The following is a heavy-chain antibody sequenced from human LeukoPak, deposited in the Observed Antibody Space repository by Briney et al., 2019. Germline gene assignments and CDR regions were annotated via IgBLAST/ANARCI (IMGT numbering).Heavy chain of an antibody. CDR1: GGSISNSY. J-gene: IGHJ6*02. V-gene: IGHV4-59*01. Sequence: PSETLSLTCTVSGGSISNSYWNWIRQTPGKGLEWIAYIYYIGSTNYNPSLQSRVTISIDTSKNQFSLRLSSVTAADTAVYYCARATDFNNSYGMDVWGQGATVTVSS. D-gene: IGHD1-26*01. CDR3: ARATDFNNSYGMDV. CDR2: IYYIGST.